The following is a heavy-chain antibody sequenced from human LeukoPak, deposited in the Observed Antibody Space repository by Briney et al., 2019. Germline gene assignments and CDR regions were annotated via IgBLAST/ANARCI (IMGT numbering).Heavy chain of an antibody. CDR3: ARGRSSWYPVDY. V-gene: IGHV4-59*01. J-gene: IGHJ4*02. D-gene: IGHD6-13*01. Sequence: SETLSLTCTVSGGSISSYCWSWIRRPPGKGLEWIGYIYYSGSTNYNPSLKSRFTISVDTSKNQSSLKLSSVTAADTTVYYCARGRSSWYPVDYWAQGTLVTVSS. CDR2: IYYSGST. CDR1: GGSISSYC.